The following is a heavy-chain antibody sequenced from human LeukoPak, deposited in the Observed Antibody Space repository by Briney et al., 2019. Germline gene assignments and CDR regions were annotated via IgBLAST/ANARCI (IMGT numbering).Heavy chain of an antibody. CDR3: APRVVGSAPFDY. V-gene: IGHV3-23*01. CDR1: GFTFSTYA. CDR2: ISGSTGRT. J-gene: IGHJ4*02. D-gene: IGHD2-15*01. Sequence: GGTLRLPCAASGFTFSTYAMSWVRQAPGKGLEWVSAISGSTGRTYYADSVKGRFTISRDNSKNTLYLQMNNLRAEDTAVYYCAPRVVGSAPFDYWGQGTLVTVSS.